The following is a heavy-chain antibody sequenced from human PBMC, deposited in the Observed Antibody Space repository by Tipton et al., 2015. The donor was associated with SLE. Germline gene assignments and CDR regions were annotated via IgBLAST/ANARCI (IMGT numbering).Heavy chain of an antibody. CDR1: GASINSFY. CDR2: ISNSGST. Sequence: TLSLTCTVSGASINSFYWSWIRQPPEKGLELIGYISNSGSTNYSPSLKSRVTIFGDASNNQISLRLTSVTAADTAVYYCARYDFWSGGTYYFDYWGQGALVTVSS. CDR3: ARYDFWSGGTYYFDY. J-gene: IGHJ4*02. D-gene: IGHD3-3*01. V-gene: IGHV4-59*01.